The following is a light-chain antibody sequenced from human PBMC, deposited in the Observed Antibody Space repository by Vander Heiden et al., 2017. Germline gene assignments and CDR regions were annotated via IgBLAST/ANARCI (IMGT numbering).Light chain of an antibody. Sequence: DIVMTQSPDSLAVSLGERATINCKSSQSVLYSSNNKNYLAWYQQKPGQPPKLLIYRASTRESGVPDRFSGSGSGTDFTLTISSLQAEDVAVYYCQQYYSTPRGAFGQGTKVEIK. CDR2: RAS. CDR1: QSVLYSSNNKNY. V-gene: IGKV4-1*01. CDR3: QQYYSTPRGA. J-gene: IGKJ1*01.